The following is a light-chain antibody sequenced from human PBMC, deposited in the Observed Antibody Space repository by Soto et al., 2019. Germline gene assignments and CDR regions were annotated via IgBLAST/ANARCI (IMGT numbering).Light chain of an antibody. V-gene: IGLV2-14*01. CDR1: SSDIGAYNY. Sequence: QSALTQPASVSGSPGQSITISCTGTSSDIGAYNYVSWYQQPPGKAPKLVIYEVSNRPSGVSHRFSGSKSGNTASLTISGLQTEDEADYYCSSFSSITREVFGGGTKLTVL. CDR3: SSFSSITREV. J-gene: IGLJ2*01. CDR2: EVS.